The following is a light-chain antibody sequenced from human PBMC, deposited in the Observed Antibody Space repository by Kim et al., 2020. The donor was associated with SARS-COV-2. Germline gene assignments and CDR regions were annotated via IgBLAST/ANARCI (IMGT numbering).Light chain of an antibody. V-gene: IGKV1-16*01. Sequence: ASIGDRVTITCGASEGIAKSLAWFQQKPGTAPKCLIYGASTLEPGVPSRFSGRRSGTEFTLTINSLQPEDFATYYCQQFNAFPITFGQGTRLEIK. J-gene: IGKJ5*01. CDR2: GAS. CDR1: EGIAKS. CDR3: QQFNAFPIT.